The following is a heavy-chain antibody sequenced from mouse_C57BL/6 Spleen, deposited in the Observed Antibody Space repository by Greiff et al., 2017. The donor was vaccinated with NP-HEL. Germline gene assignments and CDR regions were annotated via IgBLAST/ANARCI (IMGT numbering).Heavy chain of an antibody. CDR3: ARRYGSSYD. J-gene: IGHJ2*01. V-gene: IGHV1-39*01. D-gene: IGHD1-1*01. Sequence: VQLQQSGPELVRPGASVKISCTASGYSFTDYNMNWVKQTNGESLEWIGVINPNYGTTRYNQKFKGKATLTVDQSSSTAYMQLNSLTSEDSAVYYCARRYGSSYDWGQGTTLTVSS. CDR1: GYSFTDYN. CDR2: INPNYGTT.